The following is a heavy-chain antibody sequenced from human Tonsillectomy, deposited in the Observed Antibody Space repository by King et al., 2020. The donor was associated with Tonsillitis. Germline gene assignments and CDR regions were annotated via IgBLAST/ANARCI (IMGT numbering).Heavy chain of an antibody. CDR1: GYTFTSYY. D-gene: IGHD2-2*01. V-gene: IGHV1-46*01. J-gene: IGHJ6*02. CDR2: INPSGGST. Sequence: VQLVQSGAEVKKPGASVKVSCKASGYTFTSYYIHWVRQAPGQGLEWMGIINPSGGSTSYAQKFKGRVTMTRDTSPSTVYMELSSLRSDDTAVYYCAQPNGNYYYGMDVWGQGTTVTVSS. CDR3: AQPNGNYYYGMDV.